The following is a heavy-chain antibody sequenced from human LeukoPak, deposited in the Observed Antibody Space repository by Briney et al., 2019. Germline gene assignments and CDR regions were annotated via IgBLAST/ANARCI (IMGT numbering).Heavy chain of an antibody. CDR2: ISHDGSNK. CDR1: GFTFSSYD. Sequence: GGSLRLSCAASGFTFSSYDMHWVRQAPGKGLEWVAVISHDGSNKYYADSVKGRFTISRDNSKNTLYLQMNSLRAEDTAVYYCAKGDFMVRGVIIHWGQGTLVTVSS. CDR3: AKGDFMVRGVIIH. D-gene: IGHD3-10*01. V-gene: IGHV3-30*18. J-gene: IGHJ4*02.